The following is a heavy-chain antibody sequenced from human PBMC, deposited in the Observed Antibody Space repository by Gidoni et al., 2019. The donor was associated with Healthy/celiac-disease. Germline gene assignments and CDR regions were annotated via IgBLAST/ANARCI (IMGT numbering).Heavy chain of an antibody. V-gene: IGHV1-2*04. CDR1: GYTFTGYY. J-gene: IGHJ4*02. CDR3: AREGAYSSPDGYFDY. Sequence: QVQLVQSGAEVKKPGASVKVSCKASGYTFTGYYMHWVRQAPGQGLEWMGWINPNRGGTNDAQKFQGWVTMTRETSISTAYMELSRLRSDDTAVYYCAREGAYSSPDGYFDYWGQGTLVTVSS. D-gene: IGHD6-13*01. CDR2: INPNRGGT.